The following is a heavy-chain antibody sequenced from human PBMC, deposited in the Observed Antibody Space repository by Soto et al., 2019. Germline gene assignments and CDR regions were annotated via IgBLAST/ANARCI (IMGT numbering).Heavy chain of an antibody. Sequence: GASVKVSCKASGGTFSSYAISWVRQAPGQGLEWMGAIIPIFGTANYAQKFQGRVTITADESTSTAYMELSSLRSEDTAVYYCAREYYPENSGYYSLEYWGKGTPVTVYS. CDR1: GGTFSSYA. D-gene: IGHD3-22*01. CDR3: AREYYPENSGYYSLEY. V-gene: IGHV1-69*13. CDR2: IIPIFGTA. J-gene: IGHJ4*02.